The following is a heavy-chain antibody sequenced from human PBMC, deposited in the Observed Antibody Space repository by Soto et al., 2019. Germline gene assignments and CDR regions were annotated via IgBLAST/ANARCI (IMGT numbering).Heavy chain of an antibody. J-gene: IGHJ4*02. CDR1: GGAISNYY. CDR2: VFSSGTT. D-gene: IGHD1-26*01. CDR3: ARDPDVWDVFLDY. V-gene: IGHV4-4*07. Sequence: QVQLQESGPGLVKPSETLSLTCTVSGGAISNYYWSWIRQPAGKGLEWIGRVFSSGTTYYNPSLKSRISMSVDTSKNQFSLKLMSVTAADTAVYYCARDPDVWDVFLDYWGQGTLVTVSS.